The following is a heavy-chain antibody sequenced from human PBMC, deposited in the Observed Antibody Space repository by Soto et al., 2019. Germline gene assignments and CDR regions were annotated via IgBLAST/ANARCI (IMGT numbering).Heavy chain of an antibody. D-gene: IGHD3-10*01. Sequence: SETLSLTCTASGGSISSGGYYWSWIRQHPGKGLEWTGNIYYSGSTYYNPSLKSRVTTSVITSKTPFSLKLSSVTAADTAVYYGARSSITHRYGMDVWGQGTRVTVSS. J-gene: IGHJ6*02. CDR3: ARSSITHRYGMDV. V-gene: IGHV4-31*03. CDR1: GGSISSGGYY. CDR2: IYYSGST.